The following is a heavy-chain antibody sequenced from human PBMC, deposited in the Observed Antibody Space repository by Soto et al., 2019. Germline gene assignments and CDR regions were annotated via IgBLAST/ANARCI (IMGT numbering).Heavy chain of an antibody. J-gene: IGHJ6*04. CDR3: TRDFGGV. V-gene: IGHV3-72*01. D-gene: IGHD3-10*01. Sequence: EVQLVESGGDLVQPGGSLRLSCAASGFTLSDHYVDWVRQAPGKGLEWVGRSANKANSYTTQYAAAAKGRFTNSRSDSETSLYLQMNGLRTEDTALYYCTRDFGGVWGKGTTVTVSS. CDR2: SANKANSYTT. CDR1: GFTLSDHY.